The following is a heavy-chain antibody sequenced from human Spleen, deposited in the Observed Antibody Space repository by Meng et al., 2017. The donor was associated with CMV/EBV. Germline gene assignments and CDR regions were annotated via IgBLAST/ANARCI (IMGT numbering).Heavy chain of an antibody. V-gene: IGHV1-18*01. CDR1: GYTFTSSG. CDR2: ISAYNDKT. CDR3: ARDQGQGYFDY. J-gene: IGHJ4*02. Sequence: SCKASGYTFTSSGISWVRQAPGQGLEWLGWISAYNDKTNYAQKVQGRVTMTTDTSTSTAYMELRSLRSDDTAVYYCARDQGQGYFDYWGQGTLVTVS.